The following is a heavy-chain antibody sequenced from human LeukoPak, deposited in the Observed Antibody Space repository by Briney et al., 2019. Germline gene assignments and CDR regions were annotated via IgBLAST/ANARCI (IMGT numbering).Heavy chain of an antibody. CDR2: ISGSGGST. Sequence: GGSLRLSCAASGFTFSSYAMSWVRQAPGKGLEWVLAISGSGGSTYYADSVKGRFTISRDNSKNTLYLQMNSLRAEDTAVYYCAKTPLGDYAKGYFDYWGQGTLVTVSS. J-gene: IGHJ4*02. CDR3: AKTPLGDYAKGYFDY. CDR1: GFTFSSYA. D-gene: IGHD4-17*01. V-gene: IGHV3-23*01.